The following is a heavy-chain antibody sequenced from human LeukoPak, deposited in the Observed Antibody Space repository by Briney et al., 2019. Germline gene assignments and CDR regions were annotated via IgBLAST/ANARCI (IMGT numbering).Heavy chain of an antibody. CDR1: GYTFTSYG. Sequence: ASVKVSCKASGYTFTSYGISWVRQAPGQGLEWMGWISAYNGNTNYAQKLQGRVTMTTDTSTSTAYMELRSLRSDDTAVYYCARDDYDDYPYYFDYWGQGTLVTVSS. CDR2: ISAYNGNT. D-gene: IGHD4-17*01. CDR3: ARDDYDDYPYYFDY. V-gene: IGHV1-18*01. J-gene: IGHJ4*02.